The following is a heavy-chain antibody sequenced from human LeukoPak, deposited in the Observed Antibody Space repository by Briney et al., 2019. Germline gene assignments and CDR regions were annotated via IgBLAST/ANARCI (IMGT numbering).Heavy chain of an antibody. Sequence: NAGGSLRLSCAASGFNLNSYMLNWVRQAPGKGLEWVSSISSTGSYIYYADCVNGRFTISRDNSKNTLYLQMNSLRAEDTAVYYCAKDLVGAPVVAATVVKGGRQAYYYYYYGMDVWGQGTTVTVSS. V-gene: IGHV3-21*01. CDR3: AKDLVGAPVVAATVVKGGRQAYYYYYYGMDV. D-gene: IGHD2-15*01. J-gene: IGHJ6*02. CDR2: ISSTGSYI. CDR1: GFNLNSYM.